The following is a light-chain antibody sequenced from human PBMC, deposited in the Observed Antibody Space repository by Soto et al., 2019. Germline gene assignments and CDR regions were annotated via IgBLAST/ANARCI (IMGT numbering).Light chain of an antibody. Sequence: AIQMTQSPSSLSASVGDRVTITCRASQGIRFDLAWYQQKPGRAPELLIYAASTLQSGGPSRFSGSGSATDFIFTISSLQPEDFATYFCLQDYNYPPTFGQGTKLEIK. V-gene: IGKV1-6*01. CDR1: QGIRFD. J-gene: IGKJ2*01. CDR2: AAS. CDR3: LQDYNYPPT.